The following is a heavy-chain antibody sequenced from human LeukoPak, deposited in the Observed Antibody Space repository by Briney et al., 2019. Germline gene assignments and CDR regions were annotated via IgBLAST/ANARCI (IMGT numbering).Heavy chain of an antibody. CDR2: IYYSGST. D-gene: IGHD1-26*01. Sequence: SETLSLTCTVSGGSISSYYWSWIRQPPGKGLELIGYIYYSGSTSYNPSLKSRVTISADTSKNQFSLKLSSVTAADTAVYYCARFIIVGATLNWFDPWGQGTLVTVSS. CDR1: GGSISSYY. J-gene: IGHJ5*02. V-gene: IGHV4-59*08. CDR3: ARFIIVGATLNWFDP.